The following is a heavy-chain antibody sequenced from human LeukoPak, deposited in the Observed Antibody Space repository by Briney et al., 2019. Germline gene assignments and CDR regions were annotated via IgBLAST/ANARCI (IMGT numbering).Heavy chain of an antibody. J-gene: IGHJ6*03. D-gene: IGHD5-24*01. CDR3: AKSAVATMEMDMDV. CDR2: ISGSDPGT. V-gene: IGHV3-23*01. CDR1: GFTFNNYA. Sequence: GGSLRLSCAASGFTFNNYAMSWVRQAPGKGLEWVSAISGSDPGTYYADSVKGRFTISRDNSKNTLYLQMNSLRAEDTAVYYCAKSAVATMEMDMDVWGKGTTVTVSS.